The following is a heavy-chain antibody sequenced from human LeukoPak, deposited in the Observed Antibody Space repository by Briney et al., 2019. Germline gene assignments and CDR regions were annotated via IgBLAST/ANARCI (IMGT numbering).Heavy chain of an antibody. V-gene: IGHV4-38-2*02. CDR2: IYHSGST. Sequence: SETLSLTCTVSGYSISSGYYWGWIRQPPGKGLEWIGSIYHSGSTNYNPSLKSRVTISVDTSKNQFSLKLSSVTAADTAVYYCARGVTIFGVVNKLDYWGQGTLVTVSS. D-gene: IGHD3-3*01. J-gene: IGHJ4*02. CDR1: GYSISSGYY. CDR3: ARGVTIFGVVNKLDY.